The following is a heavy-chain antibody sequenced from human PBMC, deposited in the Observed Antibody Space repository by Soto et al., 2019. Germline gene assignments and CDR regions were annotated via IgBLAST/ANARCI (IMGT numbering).Heavy chain of an antibody. Sequence: ASVKVSCKASGYTFTSYYMHWVRQAPGQGLEWMGIINPSGGSTSYAQKFQGRVTMTRDTSTSTVYMELSSLRSEDTAVYYCARDLIAVAAPTWDYYYYYGMDVWGRGTTVTVSS. CDR2: INPSGGST. J-gene: IGHJ6*02. V-gene: IGHV1-46*01. CDR3: ARDLIAVAAPTWDYYYYYGMDV. D-gene: IGHD6-19*01. CDR1: GYTFTSYY.